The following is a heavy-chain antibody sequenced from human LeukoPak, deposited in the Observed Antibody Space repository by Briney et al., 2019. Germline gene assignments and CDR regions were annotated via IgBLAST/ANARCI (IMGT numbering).Heavy chain of an antibody. CDR3: AKMYYYDSSGYPVAFDI. D-gene: IGHD3-22*01. CDR1: GFTFSTSA. CDR2: ISSSSSTI. Sequence: TGGSLRLSCAASGFTFSTSAMNWVRQAPGKGLEWVSYISSSSSTIYYADSVKGRFTISRDNAKNSLYLQMNSLRAEDTAVYYCAKMYYYDSSGYPVAFDIWGQGTMVTVSS. V-gene: IGHV3-48*04. J-gene: IGHJ3*02.